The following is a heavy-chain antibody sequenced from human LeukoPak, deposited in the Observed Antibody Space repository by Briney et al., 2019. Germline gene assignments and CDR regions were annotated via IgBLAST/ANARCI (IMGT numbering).Heavy chain of an antibody. CDR2: ISGDGTAR. CDR3: VRGRGSYGWFDP. CDR1: GFTPSSYW. V-gene: IGHV3-74*01. Sequence: GGSLRLSCAASGFTPSSYWMHWVRQVPGKGVVWVSRISGDGTARNYADSVKGRFTISRDDAKNTVDLQMNSLRGEDTAVYYCVRGRGSYGWFDPWGQGTLVTVSS. D-gene: IGHD3-10*01. J-gene: IGHJ5*02.